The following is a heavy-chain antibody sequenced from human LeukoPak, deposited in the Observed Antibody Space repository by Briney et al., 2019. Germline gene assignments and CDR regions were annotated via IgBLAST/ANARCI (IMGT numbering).Heavy chain of an antibody. Sequence: PGGSLRLSCAASGFSFSTNWMNWVRQAPGKGLEWVANIKQDGSEKYYVDSVKGRFTISRDNAKNSLYLQMNSLRVEDTAVYYCARDLSGWYRGAFDIWGQGTMVTVSS. J-gene: IGHJ3*02. CDR2: IKQDGSEK. CDR1: GFSFSTNW. CDR3: ARDLSGWYRGAFDI. D-gene: IGHD6-19*01. V-gene: IGHV3-7*01.